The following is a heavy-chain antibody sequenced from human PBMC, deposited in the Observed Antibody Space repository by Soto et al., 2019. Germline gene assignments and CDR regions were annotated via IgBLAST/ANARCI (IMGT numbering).Heavy chain of an antibody. Sequence: SSETLSLTCTVSGGSISSGGYYWSWIRQHPGKGLEWIGYIYYSGSTYYNPSLESRVTISVDTSKNQFSLKLSSVTAADTAVYYCARAGYDSFDYWGRGTLVTAPQ. V-gene: IGHV4-31*03. D-gene: IGHD5-12*01. CDR2: IYYSGST. J-gene: IGHJ4*02. CDR3: ARAGYDSFDY. CDR1: GGSISSGGYY.